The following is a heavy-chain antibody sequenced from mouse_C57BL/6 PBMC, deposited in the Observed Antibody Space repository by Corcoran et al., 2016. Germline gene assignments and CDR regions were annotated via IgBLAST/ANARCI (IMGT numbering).Heavy chain of an antibody. D-gene: IGHD4-1*01. Sequence: EVQLQQSGPVLEKPGASVKTSCKASGYTFTDYNTNWVKQSHGKSLEWIGVINPYNESTSYNQKFKGKATLTVDKSSSTAYMELNSLTSEDSAVYYCDGLGQGAWIAYWGQGTLVTVSA. CDR1: GYTFTDYN. V-gene: IGHV1-19*01. CDR2: INPYNEST. J-gene: IGHJ3*01. CDR3: DGLGQGAWIAY.